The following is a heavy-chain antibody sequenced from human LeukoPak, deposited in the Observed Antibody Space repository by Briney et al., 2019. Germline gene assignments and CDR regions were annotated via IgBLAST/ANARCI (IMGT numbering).Heavy chain of an antibody. V-gene: IGHV3-21*01. CDR1: GFTFSSYE. D-gene: IGHD5-24*01. CDR3: ARDIDDYPFDY. Sequence: GGSLRLSCAASGFTFSSYEMNWVRQAPGKGLEWVSSISSSSSYIYYADSVKGRFTISRDNAKNSLYLQMNSLRAEDTAVYYCARDIDDYPFDYWGREPWSPSPQ. CDR2: ISSSSSYI. J-gene: IGHJ4*02.